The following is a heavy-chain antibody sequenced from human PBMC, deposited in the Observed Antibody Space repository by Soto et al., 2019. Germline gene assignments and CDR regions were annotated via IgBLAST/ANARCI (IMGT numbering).Heavy chain of an antibody. CDR1: GFTFSSYS. J-gene: IGHJ5*02. V-gene: IGHV3-21*01. Sequence: GGSLRLSCAASGFTFSSYSMNWVRQAPGKGLEWVSSISSSSSYIYYADSVKGRFTISRDNAKNSLYLQMNSLRAEDTAVYYCARDPKPPKTGPNLPREYNWFDPWGQGTLVTVSS. CDR2: ISSSSSYI. CDR3: ARDPKPPKTGPNLPREYNWFDP. D-gene: IGHD1-1*01.